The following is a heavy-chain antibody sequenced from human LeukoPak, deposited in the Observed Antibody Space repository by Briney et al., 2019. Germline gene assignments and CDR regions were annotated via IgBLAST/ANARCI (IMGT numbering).Heavy chain of an antibody. CDR2: ISGSGGST. Sequence: GGSLRLSCAASGFTFDDYAMHWVRQAPGKGLEWVSAISGSGGSTYYADSVKGRFTISRDNSKNTLYLQMNSLRAEDTAVYYCAKISQLTSCYDYWGQGTLVTVSS. CDR3: AKISQLTSCYDY. V-gene: IGHV3-23*01. D-gene: IGHD2-2*01. CDR1: GFTFDDYA. J-gene: IGHJ4*02.